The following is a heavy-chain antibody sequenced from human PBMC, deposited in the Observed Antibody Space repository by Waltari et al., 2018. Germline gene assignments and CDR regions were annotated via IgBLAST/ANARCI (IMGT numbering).Heavy chain of an antibody. D-gene: IGHD3-9*01. CDR2: IYWNDDK. CDR1: GFSLSTSGVG. Sequence: QITLKESGPTLVKPTQTLTLTCTFSGFSLSTSGVGVGWIRQPPGQALEWLALIYWNDDKRYSPSLKSRLTITKDTTKNQVVLTMTNMDPVDTATYYGAHSWALNYDILTGYYKVWFDPWGQGTLVTVSS. CDR3: AHSWALNYDILTGYYKVWFDP. V-gene: IGHV2-5*01. J-gene: IGHJ5*02.